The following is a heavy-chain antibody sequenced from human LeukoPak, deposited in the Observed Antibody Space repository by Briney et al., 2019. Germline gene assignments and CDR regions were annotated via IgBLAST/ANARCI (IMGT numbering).Heavy chain of an antibody. Sequence: GGSLRLSCAASGFTVITNDMTWVRQAPGKGLEWVSVLYSDGNTKYADSVQGRFTISRDNSKNTLYLEMNSQSPDDTAVYYCARGVEPLAANTLAYWGQGTLVTVSS. V-gene: IGHV3-53*01. D-gene: IGHD1-14*01. CDR3: ARGVEPLAANTLAY. CDR1: GFTVITND. J-gene: IGHJ4*02. CDR2: LYSDGNT.